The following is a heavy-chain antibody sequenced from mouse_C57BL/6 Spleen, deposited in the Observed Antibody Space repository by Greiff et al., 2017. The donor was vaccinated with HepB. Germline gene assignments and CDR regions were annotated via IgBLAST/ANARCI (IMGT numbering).Heavy chain of an antibody. J-gene: IGHJ2*01. CDR2: IDPATGNT. V-gene: IGHV14-3*01. CDR3: ARWYYGSSPYFDY. CDR1: GFNIKNTY. D-gene: IGHD1-1*01. Sequence: VQLKESVAELVRPGASVKLSCTASGFNIKNTYMHWVKQRPEQGLERIGRIDPATGNTKYAPKFQGKATITADTSSNTAYLKLSSLTSEDTAIYYCARWYYGSSPYFDYWGQGATLTVSS.